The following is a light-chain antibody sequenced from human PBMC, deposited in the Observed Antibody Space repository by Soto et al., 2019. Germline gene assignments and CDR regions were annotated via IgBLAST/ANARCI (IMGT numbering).Light chain of an antibody. J-gene: IGKJ5*01. CDR1: QSVSSY. CDR2: EAS. CDR3: QQYSNWPRT. Sequence: EIVLTQSPATLSLSPGERATLSCRASQSVSSYLAWYQQKPGQAPRLLIYEASNRATGIPARFSGSGSGTDFTIPISRIESEDFSVYFCQQYSNWPRTFGKGTRREI. V-gene: IGKV3-11*01.